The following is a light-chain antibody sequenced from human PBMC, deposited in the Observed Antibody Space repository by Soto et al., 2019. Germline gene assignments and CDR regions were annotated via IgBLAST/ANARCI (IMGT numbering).Light chain of an antibody. Sequence: QSVLTQPPSASGTPGQRVTISCSGSSSNIGSNTVNWYQQLPGTAPKLLIYSNNQRPSGVPDRGSGSKSGTSASLAMSGLQSEDEADYYCASWDDSLNGPHVVFGGGTKLTVL. CDR3: ASWDDSLNGPHVV. CDR2: SNN. J-gene: IGLJ2*01. V-gene: IGLV1-44*01. CDR1: SSNIGSNT.